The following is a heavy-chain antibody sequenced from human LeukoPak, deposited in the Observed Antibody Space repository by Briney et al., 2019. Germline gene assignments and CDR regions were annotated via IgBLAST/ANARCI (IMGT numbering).Heavy chain of an antibody. CDR2: ISSSGSTI. V-gene: IGHV3-48*03. CDR3: ARWGRAAYDSSGYSHFDY. D-gene: IGHD3-22*01. CDR1: GFTFSSYE. Sequence: GGSLRLSCAASGFTFSSYEMNWVRQAPGKGLEWVSYISSSGSTIYYADSVKGRFTISRDNAKNSLYLQMNSLRAEDTAVYYCARWGRAAYDSSGYSHFDYWGQGTLVTVPS. J-gene: IGHJ4*02.